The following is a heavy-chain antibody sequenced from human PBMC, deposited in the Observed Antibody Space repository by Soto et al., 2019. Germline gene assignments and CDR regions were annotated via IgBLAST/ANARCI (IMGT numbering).Heavy chain of an antibody. CDR1: GYSVTSYW. CDR3: ACLYGSEPLDVFAI. V-gene: IGHV5-51*01. J-gene: IGHJ3*02. Sequence: PGASLKSSCKGSGYSVTSYWVGWVRQMPGKGLEWMGIIYPGDSDTRYSPSFQGQVTSSADKSISPAYLQWSSLKASDTAMYYFACLYGSEPLDVFAIWGQGTTVTVSS. CDR2: IYPGDSDT. D-gene: IGHD3-10*01.